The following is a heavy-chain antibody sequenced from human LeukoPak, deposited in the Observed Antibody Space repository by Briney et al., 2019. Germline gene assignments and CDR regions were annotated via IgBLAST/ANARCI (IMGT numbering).Heavy chain of an antibody. Sequence: GASVKVSCKASGYIFSTYVITWVRQAPGQGLEWMGWVSTYNDNTNYAQKFQGRITMTTDTSMSTAYMELRSLTFDDTAIYYCAREYYDGSGYGPDYWGQGTLVTVSS. CDR2: VSTYNDNT. V-gene: IGHV1-18*01. D-gene: IGHD3-22*01. CDR3: AREYYDGSGYGPDY. CDR1: GYIFSTYV. J-gene: IGHJ4*02.